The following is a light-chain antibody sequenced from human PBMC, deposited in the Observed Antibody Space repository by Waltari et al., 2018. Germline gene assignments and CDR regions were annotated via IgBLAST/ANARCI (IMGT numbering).Light chain of an antibody. CDR2: DIN. V-gene: IGLV2-11*01. CDR1: SGDVGGYNY. Sequence: QSALTQPRSVSGSPGQSVTISCIGTSGDVGGYNYVSWYQHHSGQAPKLIIYDINKRPSGVPDRCSGSRSGNTAALTISRLQAEDEADYYCSSYAGSDTFVVLGGGTKVTVL. CDR3: SSYAGSDTFVV. J-gene: IGLJ2*01.